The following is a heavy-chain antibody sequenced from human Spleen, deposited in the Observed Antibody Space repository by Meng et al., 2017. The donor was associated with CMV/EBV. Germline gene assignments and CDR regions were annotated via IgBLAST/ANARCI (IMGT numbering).Heavy chain of an antibody. J-gene: IGHJ6*02. CDR1: GYPCTDFF. CDR2: INPNSGST. V-gene: IGHV1-2*02. Sequence: KASGYPCTDFFIHWVRQDPGQGLEWLGWINPNSGSTNLAQKFQGRVTMTRDKAISTAYMELSSLRSDDTAIYYCAREGISYYFGMDVWGQGTTVTVSS. CDR3: AREGISYYFGMDV. D-gene: IGHD2-21*01.